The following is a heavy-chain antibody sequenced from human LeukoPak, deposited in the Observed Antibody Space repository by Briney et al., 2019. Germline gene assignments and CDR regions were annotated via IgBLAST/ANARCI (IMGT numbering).Heavy chain of an antibody. D-gene: IGHD6-13*01. CDR2: ISFDGSNK. CDR3: ARDIYSSSWYYFDF. CDR1: GLTFNNYA. Sequence: PGGSLRLSCAASGLTFNNYAMHWVRQAPGKGLEWVAVISFDGSNKDYADSVKGRFSISRDNSKNTLYLQMNSLRAEDTAVYYCARDIYSSSWYYFDFWGQGTLVTVSS. J-gene: IGHJ4*02. V-gene: IGHV3-30-3*01.